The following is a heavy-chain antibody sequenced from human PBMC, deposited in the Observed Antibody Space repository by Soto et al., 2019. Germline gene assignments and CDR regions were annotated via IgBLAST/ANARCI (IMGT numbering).Heavy chain of an antibody. CDR2: INHSGST. V-gene: IGHV4-34*01. CDR3: EGTSRKRNYYYYYMDV. D-gene: IGHD2-2*01. CDR1: GGSFSGYY. J-gene: IGHJ6*03. Sequence: SETLSLTCAVYGGSFSGYYWSWIRQPPGKGLEWIGEINHSGSTNYNPSLKSRVTISVDTSKNQFSLKLSSVTAADTAVYYCEGTSRKRNYYYYYMDVWGKGTTVTVSS.